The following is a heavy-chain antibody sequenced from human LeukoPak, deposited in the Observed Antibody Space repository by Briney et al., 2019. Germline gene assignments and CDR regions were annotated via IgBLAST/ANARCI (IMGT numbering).Heavy chain of an antibody. Sequence: ASVKVSCKASGYTFTSYDINWVRQATGQGLEWMGWMNPNSGNTGYAQKFQGRVTMTRNTSISTAYMELSSLRSEDTAVYYCARRAGYSSSWYNYYGMDVWGQETTVTVSS. V-gene: IGHV1-8*01. D-gene: IGHD6-13*01. J-gene: IGHJ6*02. CDR2: MNPNSGNT. CDR3: ARRAGYSSSWYNYYGMDV. CDR1: GYTFTSYD.